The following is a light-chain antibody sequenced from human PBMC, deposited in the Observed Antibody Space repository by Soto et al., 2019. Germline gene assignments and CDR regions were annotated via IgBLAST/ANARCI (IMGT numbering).Light chain of an antibody. CDR1: TSDVGGYNL. CDR2: EGT. V-gene: IGLV2-23*01. Sequence: QSALTQPASVSASPGQSITISCSGTTSDVGGYNLVSWYQQHTAKAPKLLIYEGTQRPSGVSSRFSGSKSGNTASLTISGLQAEDEADYYCCSYASSSSYVFGTGTKVTVL. J-gene: IGLJ1*01. CDR3: CSYASSSSYV.